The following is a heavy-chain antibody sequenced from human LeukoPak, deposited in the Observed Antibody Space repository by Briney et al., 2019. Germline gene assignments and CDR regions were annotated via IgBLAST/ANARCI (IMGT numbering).Heavy chain of an antibody. CDR3: ARTFSSSWSYGY. CDR2: VYTTGST. J-gene: IGHJ4*02. CDR1: GGSISSSSYY. Sequence: SETLSLTCTVSGGSISSSSYYWSWIRQPAGKGLEWIGRVYTTGSTNYNPSLKSRVTISVDTSKNQFSLKLNSVTAADTAVYYCARTFSSSWSYGYWGQGTLVTVSS. V-gene: IGHV4-61*02. D-gene: IGHD6-13*01.